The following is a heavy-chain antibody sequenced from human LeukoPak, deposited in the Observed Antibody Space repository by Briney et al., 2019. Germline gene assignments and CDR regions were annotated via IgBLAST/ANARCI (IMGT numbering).Heavy chain of an antibody. CDR3: AKRERGSYSLDY. V-gene: IGHV3-23*01. J-gene: IGHJ4*02. D-gene: IGHD1-26*01. Sequence: PGGSLRLSCTASGFTFSSYAMSWVRQAPGKGLEWVSSISGSGGSTYYADSVKGRFTISRDNSKNTIYLQVNSLRAEDTAVYYCAKRERGSYSLDYWGQGTLVTVSS. CDR2: ISGSGGST. CDR1: GFTFSSYA.